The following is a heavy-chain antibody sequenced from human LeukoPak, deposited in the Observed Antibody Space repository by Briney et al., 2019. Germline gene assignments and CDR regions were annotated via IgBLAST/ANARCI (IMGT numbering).Heavy chain of an antibody. J-gene: IGHJ4*02. Sequence: ASVKVSCKASGYTFTGYYMHWVRQAPGQGLEWMGWINPNSGGTNYAQKFQGWVTMTRDTSISTAYMELSRLRSDDTAVYYCARDRDYDSSGSLEFDYWGQGTLVTVSS. CDR2: INPNSGGT. D-gene: IGHD3-22*01. CDR3: ARDRDYDSSGSLEFDY. CDR1: GYTFTGYY. V-gene: IGHV1-2*04.